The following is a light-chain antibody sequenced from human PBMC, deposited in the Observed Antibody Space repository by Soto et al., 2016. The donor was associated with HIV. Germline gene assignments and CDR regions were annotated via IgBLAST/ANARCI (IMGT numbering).Light chain of an antibody. V-gene: IGLV3-21*03. Sequence: SYVLTQPPSVSVAPGKTARFTCGGNNIGSKSVHWYQQKPGQAPVLVVYDDSVRPSGIPERFSGSKSGNTATLTINRVEAGDEADYYCQVWDGASDHVVFGGGTKLVVL. CDR1: NIGSKS. CDR2: DDS. CDR3: QVWDGASDHVV. J-gene: IGLJ2*01.